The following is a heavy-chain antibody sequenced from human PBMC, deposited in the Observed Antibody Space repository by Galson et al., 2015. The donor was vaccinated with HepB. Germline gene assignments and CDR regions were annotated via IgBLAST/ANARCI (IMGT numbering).Heavy chain of an antibody. J-gene: IGHJ4*02. CDR1: GSTFSSYW. Sequence: SLRLSCAASGSTFSSYWMSWVRQAPGKGLEWVANIKQDGSEKYYVDSVKGRFTISRDNAKNSLYLQMNSLRAEDTAVYYCSFSARPGPYSTYFDYWGQGTLVTVSS. CDR3: SFSARPGPYSTYFDY. CDR2: IKQDGSEK. V-gene: IGHV3-7*01. D-gene: IGHD6-13*01.